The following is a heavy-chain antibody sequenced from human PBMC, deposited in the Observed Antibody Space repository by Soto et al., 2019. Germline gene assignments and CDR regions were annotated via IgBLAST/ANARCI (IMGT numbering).Heavy chain of an antibody. V-gene: IGHV3-23*01. J-gene: IGHJ6*02. CDR2: ISGSGGST. D-gene: IGHD1-26*01. CDR3: AKGMGGRKTYYYYGIDV. CDR1: GFTFSSYA. Sequence: PGGSLRLSCAASGFTFSSYAMSWVRQAPGKGLEWVSAISGSGGSTYYADSVKGRFTISRDNSKNTLYLQMNSLRAEDTAVYYCAKGMGGRKTYYYYGIDVWGQGTTVPVSS.